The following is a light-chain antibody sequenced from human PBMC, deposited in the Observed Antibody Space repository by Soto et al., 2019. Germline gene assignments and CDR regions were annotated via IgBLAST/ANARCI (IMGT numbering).Light chain of an antibody. CDR1: SSNIGNNF. V-gene: IGLV1-51*01. CDR2: HTD. CDR3: ETWVSSLNVEA. Sequence: QSVLTQPPSVSAAPGQRVTISCSGSSSNIGNNFVSWYQQFPGKAPKLLIFHTDKRPSGIPDRFSGSKSGTSATLGITGLQTGDEADYYCETWVSSLNVEAFGGGTKLTVL. J-gene: IGLJ3*02.